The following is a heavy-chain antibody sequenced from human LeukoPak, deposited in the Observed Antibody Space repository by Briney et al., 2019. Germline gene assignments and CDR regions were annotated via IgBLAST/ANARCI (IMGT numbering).Heavy chain of an antibody. D-gene: IGHD6-19*01. CDR1: GGSISSYF. V-gene: IGHV4-59*08. Sequence: SVTLSLTCTVSGGSISSYFWSWIRQPPGKGLEWIGYIYYSGCTHYNPSLKSRVTMSVDTSKNQFSLKLSSVTAADTAVYYCARIDRAVAGTIDYWGRGTLVTVLS. CDR2: IYYSGCT. CDR3: ARIDRAVAGTIDY. J-gene: IGHJ4*02.